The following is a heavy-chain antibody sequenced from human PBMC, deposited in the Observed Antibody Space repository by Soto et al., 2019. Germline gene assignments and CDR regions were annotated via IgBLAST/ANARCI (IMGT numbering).Heavy chain of an antibody. CDR1: GFIFSNYA. V-gene: IGHV3-23*01. J-gene: IGHJ5*02. CDR2: ISGAGADT. Sequence: EVQLLESGGGLVQPGGSLRLSCAASGFIFSNYAIAWVRQAPGKGLEWVSAISGAGADTYYADSVKGRFTISRDNSKGTLHLQMNSLRAEDTAVYYCGKFILVERAPSWGQGTQVTVSS. CDR3: GKFILVERAPS. D-gene: IGHD1-1*01.